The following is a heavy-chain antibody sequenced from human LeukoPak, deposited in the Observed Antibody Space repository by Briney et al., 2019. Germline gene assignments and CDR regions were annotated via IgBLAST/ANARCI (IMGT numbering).Heavy chain of an antibody. CDR3: AKFLSPVL. V-gene: IGHV3-74*01. CDR1: GITFGNNW. D-gene: IGHD3-16*02. CDR2: INSDGGGA. J-gene: IGHJ4*02. Sequence: PGGSLRLSCAASGITFGNNWMHWVRQGPGKGLVWISRINSDGGGAIYADSVKGRFTVSRDNAKNTLYLQMNSLRAEDTAVYYCAKFLSPVLWGQGTLVTVSS.